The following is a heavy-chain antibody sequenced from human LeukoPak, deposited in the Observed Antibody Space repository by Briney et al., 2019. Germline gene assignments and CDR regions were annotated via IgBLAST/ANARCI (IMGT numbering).Heavy chain of an antibody. V-gene: IGHV3-23*01. Sequence: GGSLRLSCAASGFTFSNCAMSWVRQVPGKGLEWVSAITSSSTITYYADSVSGRFTISRDNSKNALYIKMNSLSAEDTAVYFCAKAVRAGYYGNLDFWGQGTLVTVSS. CDR3: AKAVRAGYYGNLDF. CDR1: GFTFSNCA. J-gene: IGHJ4*02. CDR2: ITSSSTIT. D-gene: IGHD3-16*01.